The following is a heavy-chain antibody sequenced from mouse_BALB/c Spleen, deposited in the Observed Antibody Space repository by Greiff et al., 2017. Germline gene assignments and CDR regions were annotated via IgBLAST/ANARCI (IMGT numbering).Heavy chain of an antibody. J-gene: IGHJ3*01. D-gene: IGHD2-10*02. V-gene: IGHV3-8*02. CDR3: ASKKYGNSWFAY. CDR1: GDSITSGY. Sequence: VQLKESRPSLVKPSQTLSLTCSVTGDSITSGYWNWIRKFPGNKLEYMGYISYSGSTYYNPSLKSRISITRDTSKNQYYLQLNSVTTEDTATYYCASKKYGNSWFAYWGQGTLVTVSA. CDR2: ISYSGST.